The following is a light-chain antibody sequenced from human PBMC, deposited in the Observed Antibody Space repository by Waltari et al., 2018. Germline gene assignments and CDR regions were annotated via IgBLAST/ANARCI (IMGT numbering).Light chain of an antibody. J-gene: IGKJ1*01. Sequence: EIVFTQSPGPLSLSPGGRATLSCRASQSISKYLPWYQQKPGQAPRLLIYHASSRAAGIPDRFSGSGSGTDFSLSISRLEPEDFEVYYCQHYESLPVTFGQGTKVEIK. CDR3: QHYESLPVT. CDR2: HAS. CDR1: QSISKY. V-gene: IGKV3-20*01.